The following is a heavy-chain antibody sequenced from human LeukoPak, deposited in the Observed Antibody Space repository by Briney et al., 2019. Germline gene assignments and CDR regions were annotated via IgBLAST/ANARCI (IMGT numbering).Heavy chain of an antibody. CDR2: INHSGST. Sequence: SETLSLTCAVYGGSFSGYYWSWIRQPPGKGLVWIGEINHSGSTNYNPSLKSRVTISVDTSKNQFSLKLSSVTAADTAVYYCARQVATYYYDSGRNWFDPWGQGTLVTASS. V-gene: IGHV4-34*01. CDR3: ARQVATYYYDSGRNWFDP. CDR1: GGSFSGYY. J-gene: IGHJ5*02. D-gene: IGHD3-22*01.